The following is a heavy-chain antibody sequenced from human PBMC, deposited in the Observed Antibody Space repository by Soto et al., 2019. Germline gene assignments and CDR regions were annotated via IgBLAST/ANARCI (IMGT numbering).Heavy chain of an antibody. CDR1: GDSITTRY. Sequence: PSETLSLTCTVSGDSITTRYWSWIRQPPGKGLGWIGYIYNTGDNYNHYLMSRASMSLDTSKNLFSLRLRSVTAADTAVYYCAGGDHWRLVDYWGRGNLVTVSS. CDR2: IYNTGD. CDR3: AGGDHWRLVDY. J-gene: IGHJ4*02. V-gene: IGHV4-59*11. D-gene: IGHD3-16*01.